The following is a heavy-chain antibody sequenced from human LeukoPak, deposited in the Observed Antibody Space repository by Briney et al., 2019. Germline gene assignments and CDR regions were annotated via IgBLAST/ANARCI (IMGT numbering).Heavy chain of an antibody. Sequence: SETLSLTCTVSGGSISSYYWSWIRQPAGKGLEWIGRIYTSGSTYNPSLKSRVTMSVDTSKNQFSLKLSSVTAADTAVYYCAGDPAYYDILTGSNWFDPWGQGTLVTVSS. V-gene: IGHV4-4*07. D-gene: IGHD3-9*01. CDR3: AGDPAYYDILTGSNWFDP. J-gene: IGHJ5*02. CDR2: IYTSGST. CDR1: GGSISSYY.